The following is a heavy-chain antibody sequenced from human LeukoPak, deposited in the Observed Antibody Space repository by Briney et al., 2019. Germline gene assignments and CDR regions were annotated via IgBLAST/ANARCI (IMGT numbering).Heavy chain of an antibody. D-gene: IGHD3-16*01. CDR2: INSDGSST. Sequence: PGGSLRLSCAASGFTFSSYWMHWVRQAPGKGLVWVSRINSDGSSTSYADSVKGRFTISRDNAKNTLYLQMNSLRAEDTAVYYCARDRLWGEPDDAFDIWGQGTMVTVSS. J-gene: IGHJ3*02. V-gene: IGHV3-74*01. CDR3: ARDRLWGEPDDAFDI. CDR1: GFTFSSYW.